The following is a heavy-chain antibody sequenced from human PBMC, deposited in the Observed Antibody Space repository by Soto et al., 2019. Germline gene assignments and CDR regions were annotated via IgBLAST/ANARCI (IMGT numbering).Heavy chain of an antibody. CDR1: GYTFTSYG. Sequence: GASVKVSCKASGYTFTSYGISWVRQAPGQGLEWMGWISAYNGNTNYAQKLQGRVTMTTDTSTSTAYMELRSLRSDDTAVYYCAVPSIAVAGYYGMDVWGQGTTVTVSS. V-gene: IGHV1-18*04. D-gene: IGHD6-19*01. CDR2: ISAYNGNT. J-gene: IGHJ6*02. CDR3: AVPSIAVAGYYGMDV.